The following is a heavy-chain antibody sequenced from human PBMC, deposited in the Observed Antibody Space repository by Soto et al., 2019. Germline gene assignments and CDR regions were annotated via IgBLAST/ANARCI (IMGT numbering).Heavy chain of an antibody. Sequence: QVQLVQSGAEVKKPGSSVKVSCKASGGTFSTYTISWVRQAPGQGLKWMGRIAPIINIPDYSQKFQGRVTITADKSTTTAYMELSSLRSEVTAVYYCARAMCFGGSCYLEVWGQGTLVTVSS. CDR3: ARAMCFGGSCYLEV. J-gene: IGHJ4*02. D-gene: IGHD2-15*01. V-gene: IGHV1-69*02. CDR2: IAPIINIP. CDR1: GGTFSTYT.